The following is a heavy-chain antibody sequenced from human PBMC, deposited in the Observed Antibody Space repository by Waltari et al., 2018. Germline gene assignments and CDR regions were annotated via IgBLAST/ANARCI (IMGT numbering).Heavy chain of an antibody. V-gene: IGHV3-7*03. Sequence: EVQLVASGGGLVQPGGSRRLSCAASGSTFSSHWMNWVRQAPGKGLEWVAIINKDGSKKFYVDSVRGRFTVSRDNAKNSLYLQMNSLRVDDTAVYYCARDEEWSSDRWGQGTLVTVSS. CDR2: INKDGSKK. CDR1: GSTFSSHW. J-gene: IGHJ4*02. D-gene: IGHD3-3*01. CDR3: ARDEEWSSDR.